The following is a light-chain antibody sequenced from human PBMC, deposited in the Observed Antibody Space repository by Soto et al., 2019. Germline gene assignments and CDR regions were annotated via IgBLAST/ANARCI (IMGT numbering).Light chain of an antibody. J-gene: IGKJ4*01. CDR3: QQSNIFPLT. CDR2: AAS. Sequence: DLQMTQSPSSVSASLGDRVTITCRASQDISTYLAWYQQKPGKAPRLLIFAASSLKSGVPFRFSGSGSGTDFTLTISSLQPEDFAIYYCQQSNIFPLTFGGGTRVEIK. CDR1: QDISTY. V-gene: IGKV1-12*01.